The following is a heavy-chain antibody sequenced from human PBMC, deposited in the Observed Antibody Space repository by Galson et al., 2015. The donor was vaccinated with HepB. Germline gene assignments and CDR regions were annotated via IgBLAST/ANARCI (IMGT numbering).Heavy chain of an antibody. CDR3: AKGLGYYYDSSGYLDAFDI. CDR2: ISGSGGST. Sequence: SLRLSCAASGFTFSSYAMSWVRQAPGKGLEWVSAISGSGGSTYYADSVKGRFTISRDNSKNTLYLQMNSLRAEDTAVYYCAKGLGYYYDSSGYLDAFDIWGQGTMVTVSS. J-gene: IGHJ3*02. CDR1: GFTFSSYA. V-gene: IGHV3-23*01. D-gene: IGHD3-22*01.